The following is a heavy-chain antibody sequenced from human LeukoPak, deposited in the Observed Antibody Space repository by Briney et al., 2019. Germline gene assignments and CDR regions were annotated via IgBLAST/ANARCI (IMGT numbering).Heavy chain of an antibody. V-gene: IGHV3-7*01. Sequence: GGSLRLSCAASGFTFSDYYMSWIRQAPGKGLEWVANIKQDGSEKYYVDSVKGRFTISRDNAKNSLYLQMNSLRAEDTAVYYCARDLSRSYYYDSRPGAFDIWGQGTMVTVSS. J-gene: IGHJ3*02. CDR3: ARDLSRSYYYDSRPGAFDI. CDR2: IKQDGSEK. D-gene: IGHD3-22*01. CDR1: GFTFSDYY.